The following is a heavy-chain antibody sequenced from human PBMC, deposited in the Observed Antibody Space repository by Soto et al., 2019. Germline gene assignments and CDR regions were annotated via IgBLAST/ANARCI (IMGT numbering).Heavy chain of an antibody. CDR1: GFTFSSYA. D-gene: IGHD3-10*01. CDR3: AKEYDSGGYYTGY. CDR2: ISGSGAGT. V-gene: IGHV3-23*01. J-gene: IGHJ4*02. Sequence: EVQLLESGGGLVQPGGSLRLSCAASGFTFSSYAMSWVRQAPGKGLEWVSTISGSGAGTYYEGSVKGRFTISRDNSKNTLCLQINSLRSEDTALYYCAKEYDSGGYYTGYWGQGTLVTVSS.